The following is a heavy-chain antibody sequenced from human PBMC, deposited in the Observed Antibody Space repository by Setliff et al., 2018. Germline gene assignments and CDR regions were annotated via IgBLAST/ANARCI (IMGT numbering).Heavy chain of an antibody. CDR2: TSGSGGST. V-gene: IGHV3-23*01. D-gene: IGHD3-3*01. Sequence: GGSLRLSCAASGFTFSSYAMSWVRQAPGKGLEWVSATSGSGGSTYYADSVKGRFTISRDNSKNTLSLQMNSLRAEDTAVYYCARAFYYDFWTFDYWGQGTLVTVSS. CDR1: GFTFSSYA. CDR3: ARAFYYDFWTFDY. J-gene: IGHJ4*02.